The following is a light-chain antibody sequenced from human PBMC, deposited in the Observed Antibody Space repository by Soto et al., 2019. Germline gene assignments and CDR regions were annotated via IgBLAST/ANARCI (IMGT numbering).Light chain of an antibody. J-gene: IGKJ2*01. CDR1: QSISGY. CDR3: QQTFSTPYT. CDR2: AAS. V-gene: IGKV1-39*01. Sequence: DIQMTQSPSSLSASVGDRVIITCRASQSISGYLNWYQQKPGKAPELLIYAASSLQSGVPSRFSGSGSDTYFTLTITSLQPEDFAAYYCQQTFSTPYTFGQGTKLEIK.